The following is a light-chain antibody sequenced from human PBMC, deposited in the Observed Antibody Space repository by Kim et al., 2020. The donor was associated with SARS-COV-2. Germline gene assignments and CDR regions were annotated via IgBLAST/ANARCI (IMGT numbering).Light chain of an antibody. J-gene: IGLJ2*01. CDR2: SNN. Sequence: QSVLTQPPSTSGTPGQRVTISCSGSSSNIGDNTVNWYQQRPGAAPRVVIYSNNQRPSGVPDRISGSKSGTSASLAISGLQSEYEADYYCAAWDDGLRGVVFGGGTKVTVL. CDR3: AAWDDGLRGVV. CDR1: SSNIGDNT. V-gene: IGLV1-44*01.